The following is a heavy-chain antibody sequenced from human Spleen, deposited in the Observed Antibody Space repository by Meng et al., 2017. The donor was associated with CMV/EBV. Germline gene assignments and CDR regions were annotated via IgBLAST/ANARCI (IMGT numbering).Heavy chain of an antibody. Sequence: GESLKISCAASGFTFSSYSMNWVRQAPGKGLEWVSVIYSSGSSTSYADSVKGRFTISRDNSKNTLFLQMNSLRAGDTAVYYCAKDTRTGGVALRPTGYGMDVWGPGTTVTVSS. CDR1: GFTFSSYS. V-gene: IGHV3-23*03. CDR3: AKDTRTGGVALRPTGYGMDV. CDR2: IYSSGSST. D-gene: IGHD6-6*01. J-gene: IGHJ6*02.